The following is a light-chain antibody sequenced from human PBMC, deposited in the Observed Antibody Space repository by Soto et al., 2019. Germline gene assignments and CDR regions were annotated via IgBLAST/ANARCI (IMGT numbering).Light chain of an antibody. V-gene: IGKV3-20*01. CDR2: GAS. Sequence: EIGLTQSPGTLSLSPGQRATLSCRASQSVSSDYLAWFQQKPGQAPRLLIYGASSRATGIPDRFSGGGSGTDFTLTISRLEPEDFALYYCQQYGSSPRTLGQGTQVEMK. CDR1: QSVSSDY. J-gene: IGKJ1*01. CDR3: QQYGSSPRT.